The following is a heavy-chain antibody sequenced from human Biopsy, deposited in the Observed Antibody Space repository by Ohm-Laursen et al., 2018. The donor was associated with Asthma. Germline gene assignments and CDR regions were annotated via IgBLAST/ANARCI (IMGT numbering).Heavy chain of an antibody. CDR2: ILSDGGEP. V-gene: IGHV3-33*08. CDR3: ASESYLRGFGHTLDL. CDR1: GFTFSTYG. J-gene: IGHJ5*02. D-gene: IGHD5-12*01. Sequence: SLRLSCAASGFTFSTYGMHWVRQAPGKGLEWVAFILSDGGEPSYADSVKGRFSISRDNSKSTVYLQMNSLRAGDTAVYYCASESYLRGFGHTLDLWGQGTQVTFS.